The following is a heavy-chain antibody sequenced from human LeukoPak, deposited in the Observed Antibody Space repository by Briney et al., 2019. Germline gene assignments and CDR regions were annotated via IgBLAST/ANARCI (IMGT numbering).Heavy chain of an antibody. CDR1: GFTFSNAW. CDR3: TTVPNVSYYFDSSGYLYY. Sequence: GGSLRLSCAASGFTFSNAWMSWVRQAPGKGLEWVGRIKSKTDGGTTDYAAPVKGRFTISRDDSKNTLFLQMNSLKTEDTAVYFCTTVPNVSYYFDSSGYLYYWGQGTLVTVSS. CDR2: IKSKTDGGTT. J-gene: IGHJ4*02. D-gene: IGHD3-22*01. V-gene: IGHV3-15*01.